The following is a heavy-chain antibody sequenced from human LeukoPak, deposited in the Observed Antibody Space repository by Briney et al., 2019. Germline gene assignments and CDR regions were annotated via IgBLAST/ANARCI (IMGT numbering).Heavy chain of an antibody. J-gene: IGHJ6*03. V-gene: IGHV4-34*01. D-gene: IGHD1-14*01. CDR3: ARARPGYYMDV. CDR1: GGSFSGYY. Sequence: SETLSLTCAVYGGSFSGYYWSWIRQPPGKGLEWIGEINHSGSTNYNPSLKSRVTISVDTSKNQFSLKLSSVTAADTAVYYCARARPGYYMDVWGKGTTVTASS. CDR2: INHSGST.